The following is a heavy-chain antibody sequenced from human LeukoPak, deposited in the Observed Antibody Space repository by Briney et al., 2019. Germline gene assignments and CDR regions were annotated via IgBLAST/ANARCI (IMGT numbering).Heavy chain of an antibody. D-gene: IGHD2-21*01. CDR3: ATSLAGGAY. V-gene: IGHV4-59*01. CDR2: MYYSGST. CDR1: GGSISSYY. Sequence: KPSETLSLTCTVSGGSISSYYWSWIRQPPGKGLEWIGYMYYSGSTNYNPSLKSRVTISVDTSKNQFSLKLSSVTAADTAVYYCATSLAGGAYWGQGTLVTVSS. J-gene: IGHJ4*02.